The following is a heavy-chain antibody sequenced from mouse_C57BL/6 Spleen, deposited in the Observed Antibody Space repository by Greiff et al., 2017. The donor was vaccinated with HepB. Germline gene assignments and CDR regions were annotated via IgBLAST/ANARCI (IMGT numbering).Heavy chain of an antibody. J-gene: IGHJ1*03. Sequence: QVQLKQPGAELVMPGASVKLSCKASGYTFTSYWMHWVKQRPGQGLEWIGEIDPSDSYTNYNQKFKGKSTLTVDKSSSTAYMQLSSLTSEDSAVYYCARSYYSNSYWYFDVWGTGTTVTVSS. CDR1: GYTFTSYW. D-gene: IGHD2-5*01. CDR3: ARSYYSNSYWYFDV. V-gene: IGHV1-69*01. CDR2: IDPSDSYT.